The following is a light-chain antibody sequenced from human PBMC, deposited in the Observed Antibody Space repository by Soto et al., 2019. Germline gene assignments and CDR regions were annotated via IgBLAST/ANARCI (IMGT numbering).Light chain of an antibody. Sequence: EIVMTQSPATLSVSPGERATLSCRASQSVSSNLAWYQQKPGQAPRLLIYGASSRATGIPDRFSGSGSGTDFTLNISRLEPEDFVVYYCQQYGGSPITFGQGTRLEIK. CDR3: QQYGGSPIT. J-gene: IGKJ5*01. CDR1: QSVSSN. V-gene: IGKV3-20*01. CDR2: GAS.